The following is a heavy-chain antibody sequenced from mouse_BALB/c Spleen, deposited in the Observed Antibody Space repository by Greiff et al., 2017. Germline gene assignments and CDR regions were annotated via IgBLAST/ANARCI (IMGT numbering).Heavy chain of an antibody. Sequence: VQLQQSGAELVRPGASVKLSCKASGYTFTSYWINWVKQRPGQGLEWIGNIYPSDSYTNYNQKFKDKATLTVDKSSSTAYMQLSSPTSEDSAVYYCTRDYGSSYGAMDYWGQGTSVTVSS. CDR2: IYPSDSYT. V-gene: IGHV1-69*02. CDR1: GYTFTSYW. D-gene: IGHD1-1*01. J-gene: IGHJ4*01. CDR3: TRDYGSSYGAMDY.